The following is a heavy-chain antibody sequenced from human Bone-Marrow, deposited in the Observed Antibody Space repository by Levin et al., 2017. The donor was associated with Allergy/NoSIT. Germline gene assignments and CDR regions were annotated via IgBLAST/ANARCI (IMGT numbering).Heavy chain of an antibody. CDR2: VHYSGST. V-gene: IGHV4-34*01. Sequence: RSQTLSLTCAVQGGSFKGPYWTWIRQAPGKGLEWIGEVHYSGSTNSNRSLRSRVTMSVDSSKNRFSLNLKSVTAEDTAVYFCVRGARWFSSGSYFYYMDVWGTGTTVIVSS. CDR1: GGSFKGPY. CDR3: VRGARWFSSGSYFYYMDV. J-gene: IGHJ6*03. D-gene: IGHD2-15*01.